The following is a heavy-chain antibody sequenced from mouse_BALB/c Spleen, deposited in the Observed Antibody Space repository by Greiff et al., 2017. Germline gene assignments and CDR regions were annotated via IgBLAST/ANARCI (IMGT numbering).Heavy chain of an antibody. J-gene: IGHJ4*01. D-gene: IGHD2-14*01. Sequence: EVQLQESGPELVKPGASVKMSCKASGYTFTSYVMHWVKQKPGQGLEWIGYINPYNDGTKYNEKFKGKATLTSDKSSSTAYMELSSLTSEDSAVYYCAREVRQDAMDYWGQGTSVTVSS. CDR2: INPYNDGT. V-gene: IGHV1-14*01. CDR3: AREVRQDAMDY. CDR1: GYTFTSYV.